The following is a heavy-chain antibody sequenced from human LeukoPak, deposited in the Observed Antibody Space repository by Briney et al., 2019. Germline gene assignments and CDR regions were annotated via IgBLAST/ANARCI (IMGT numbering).Heavy chain of an antibody. D-gene: IGHD5-24*01. CDR2: SNPNSGGT. Sequence: ASVKVSCKASGYTFTGYYMHWVRQAPGQGLEWRGWSNPNSGGTNYAQKFQGRVTMARDTSISTAYMELSRLRSDDTAVYYCARDAWWAGYNYSPFDYWGQGTLVTVSS. V-gene: IGHV1-2*02. CDR1: GYTFTGYY. CDR3: ARDAWWAGYNYSPFDY. J-gene: IGHJ4*02.